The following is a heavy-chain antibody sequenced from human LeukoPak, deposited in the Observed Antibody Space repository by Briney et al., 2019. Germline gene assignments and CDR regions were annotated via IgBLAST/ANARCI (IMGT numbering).Heavy chain of an antibody. D-gene: IGHD3-10*01. J-gene: IGHJ5*02. CDR3: AKDSDQITMVRGATLGFDP. Sequence: GGSLRLSCAASGFTFDDYATHWVRQAPGKGLEWVSLISGDGGSTYYADSVKGRFTISRDNSKNSLYLQMNSLRTEDTALYYCAKDSDQITMVRGATLGFDPWGQGTLVTVSS. V-gene: IGHV3-43*02. CDR2: ISGDGGST. CDR1: GFTFDDYA.